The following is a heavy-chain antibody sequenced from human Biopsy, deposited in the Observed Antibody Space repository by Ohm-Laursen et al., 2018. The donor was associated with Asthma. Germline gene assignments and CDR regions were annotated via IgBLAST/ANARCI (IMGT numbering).Heavy chain of an antibody. J-gene: IGHJ4*02. CDR3: ARGKTWGRSYYFDY. D-gene: IGHD6-6*01. CDR2: ISSDGSNK. CDR1: GFSFSSYG. Sequence: SLRLSCTASGFSFSSYGMHWVRQAPGKGLEWVAAISSDGSNKYYADSVKGRFTISRDNSKDTLYLQVNSLRGDDTAVYYCARGKTWGRSYYFDYWGQGTLVTVSS. V-gene: IGHV3-30*03.